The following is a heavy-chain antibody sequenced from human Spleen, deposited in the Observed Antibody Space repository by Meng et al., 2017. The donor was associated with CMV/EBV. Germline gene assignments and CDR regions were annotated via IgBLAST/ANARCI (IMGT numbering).Heavy chain of an antibody. V-gene: IGHV1-2*02. CDR3: ARRYFYDSRFDY. CDR1: GYTLIGYY. D-gene: IGHD3-22*01. CDR2: INPHSGDT. J-gene: IGHJ4*02. Sequence: ASVKVSCKASGYTLIGYYMHWVRQAPGQGLEWMGWINPHSGDTNYAQKFQGRVAMASDTSISTAYVELSRLRADDTAIYYCARRYFYDSRFDYWGQGMLVTVSS.